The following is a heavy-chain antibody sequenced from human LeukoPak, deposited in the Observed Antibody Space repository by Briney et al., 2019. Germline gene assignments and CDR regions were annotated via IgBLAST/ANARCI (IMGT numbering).Heavy chain of an antibody. CDR3: ARDRLGYSYGYPDY. Sequence: ASVKVSCKASGYTFTGYYMRWVRQAPGQGLEWMGWINPNSGGTNYAQKFQGRVTMTRDTSISTAYMELSRLRSDDTAVYYCARDRLGYSYGYPDYWGQGTLVTVSS. V-gene: IGHV1-2*02. CDR1: GYTFTGYY. J-gene: IGHJ4*02. D-gene: IGHD5-18*01. CDR2: INPNSGGT.